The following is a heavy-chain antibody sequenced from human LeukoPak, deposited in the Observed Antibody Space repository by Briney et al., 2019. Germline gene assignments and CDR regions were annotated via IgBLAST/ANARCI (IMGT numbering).Heavy chain of an antibody. J-gene: IGHJ4*02. CDR1: GFSFTNFA. CDR2: ISYDGSNK. Sequence: GGSLRLSCAASGFSFTNFAMHWVRQTPGKGLEWVAVISYDGSNKYYADSVKGRFTISRDNSKNTLYLQMNSLRAEDTAVYYCARTYCGGDCYHFDYWGQGNLVTVSS. D-gene: IGHD2-21*02. CDR3: ARTYCGGDCYHFDY. V-gene: IGHV3-30*04.